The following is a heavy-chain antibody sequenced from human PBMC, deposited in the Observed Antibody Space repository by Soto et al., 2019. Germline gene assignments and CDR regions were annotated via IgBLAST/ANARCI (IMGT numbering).Heavy chain of an antibody. CDR3: ARGSIVVVPAAIESSYYYYGMDV. V-gene: IGHV1-69*01. CDR2: IIPILGTA. D-gene: IGHD2-2*01. J-gene: IGHJ6*02. CDR1: GGTFSSYA. Sequence: QVQLVQSGAEVKKPGSSVKVSCKASGGTFSSYAISWVRQAPGQGLEWMGGIIPILGTANYAQKFQGRVTINADESTSTAYMELSSLRSEDTAVYYCARGSIVVVPAAIESSYYYYGMDVWGQGTTVTVSS.